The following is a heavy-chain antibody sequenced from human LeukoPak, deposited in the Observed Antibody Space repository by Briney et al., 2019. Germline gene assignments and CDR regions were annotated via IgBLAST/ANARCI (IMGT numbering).Heavy chain of an antibody. D-gene: IGHD4/OR15-4a*01. CDR3: ARALNPLTGTYYFDY. CDR1: GGSISSSSYF. V-gene: IGHV4-39*01. Sequence: SETLSLTCTVSGGSISSSSYFWGWIRQPPGKGLEWIGSIFYSGSTYYNPSLNSRVTISIDTSKNQFSLRLSSVTAADTAVYYCARALNPLTGTYYFDYWGQGTLVTVSS. CDR2: IFYSGST. J-gene: IGHJ4*02.